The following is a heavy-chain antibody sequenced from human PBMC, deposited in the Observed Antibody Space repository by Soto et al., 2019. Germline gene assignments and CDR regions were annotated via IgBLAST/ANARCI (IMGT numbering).Heavy chain of an antibody. CDR2: ISSSGSTI. CDR1: GFTFSDYY. CDR3: ARSTGEPARREYSRYADY. D-gene: IGHD5-12*01. Sequence: PGGSLRLSCAASGFTFSDYYMSWIRQAPGKGLEWVSYISSSGSTIYYADSVKGRFTISRDNAKNSLYLQMNSLRAEDTAVYYCARSTGEPARREYSRYADYWGQGTLVTVS. J-gene: IGHJ4*02. V-gene: IGHV3-11*01.